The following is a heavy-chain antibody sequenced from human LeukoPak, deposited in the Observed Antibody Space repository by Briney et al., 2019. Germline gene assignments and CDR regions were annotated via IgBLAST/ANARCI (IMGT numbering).Heavy chain of an antibody. CDR3: ARYSDGSGWAAFDT. D-gene: IGHD3-22*01. V-gene: IGHV4-39*01. CDR2: IYYSRSTFHT. CDR1: GGSISSSGYH. J-gene: IGHJ3*02. Sequence: SETLSLTCTVAGGSISSSGYHWAWIRPPPGKGLEWVANIYYSRSTFHTFYNPSLRSRVTISVDGDTSKNQFSLQLSSVTAADTAVYYCARYSDGSGWAAFDTWGQGTVATVSS.